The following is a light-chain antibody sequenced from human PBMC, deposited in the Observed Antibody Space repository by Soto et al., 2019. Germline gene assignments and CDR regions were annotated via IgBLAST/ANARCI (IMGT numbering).Light chain of an antibody. CDR3: QQYNSYPWT. J-gene: IGKJ1*01. CDR1: QTISTW. V-gene: IGKV1-5*03. CDR2: KAS. Sequence: IQMTQSPSTLSASVGDRVTFTCSASQTISTWLAWYQQKPGEAPKLLIYKASTLEVGVPSRFSASGSGTEFTLTINTLQPADFATYYCQQYNSYPWTFAQGTKV.